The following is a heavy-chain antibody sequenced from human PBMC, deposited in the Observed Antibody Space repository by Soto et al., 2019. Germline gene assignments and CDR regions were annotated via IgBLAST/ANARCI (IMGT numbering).Heavy chain of an antibody. D-gene: IGHD2-15*01. CDR3: ASGVAGTGSCSGGRCYGRSHKLDY. Sequence: ASVKVSCKASGYSFVNYDINWVRQATGQGLEWMGWMNPNSANTAYAQKFQGRVTMTWDTSISTAYMELSSLRSDDTAVYYCASGVAGTGSCSGGRCYGRSHKLDYWGQGSLVTVSS. CDR1: GYSFVNYD. J-gene: IGHJ4*02. CDR2: MNPNSANT. V-gene: IGHV1-8*01.